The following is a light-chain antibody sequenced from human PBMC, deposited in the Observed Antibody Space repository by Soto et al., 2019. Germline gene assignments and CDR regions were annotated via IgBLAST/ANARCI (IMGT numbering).Light chain of an antibody. CDR1: QGVSRD. J-gene: IGKJ4*01. CDR3: QQYSVWPLT. CDR2: GAA. Sequence: EIVMTQSPATLSVSPGERATLSCRASQGVSRDLAWYQQRPGQPPRLLIYGAATGATGVPARFTGSGSCTEFTLSISSLQSEDFALYYCQQYSVWPLTFGGGTKVELK. V-gene: IGKV3-15*01.